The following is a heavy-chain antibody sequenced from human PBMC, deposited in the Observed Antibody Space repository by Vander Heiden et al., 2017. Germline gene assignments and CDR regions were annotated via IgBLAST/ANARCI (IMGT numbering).Heavy chain of an antibody. CDR2: IYSDGST. V-gene: IGHV3-53*01. Sequence: GESGGGLIQPGGSLRLSCAASGFIVTSNFMSWVRQAPGKGLEWVSVIYSDGSTYFAGSVKGRFTISRDDSKNTVYLQMNSLRAEDTAVYYCASPGDTLGYDYFWGNYRYNYWGQGTLVTVSS. CDR1: GFIVTSNF. D-gene: IGHD3-16*02. CDR3: ASPGDTLGYDYFWGNYRYNY. J-gene: IGHJ4*02.